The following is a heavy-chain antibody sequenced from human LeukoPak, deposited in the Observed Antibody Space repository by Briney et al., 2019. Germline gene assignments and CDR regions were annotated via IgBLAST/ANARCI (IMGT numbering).Heavy chain of an antibody. D-gene: IGHD6-19*01. Sequence: SETLSLTCTVSGGSISSGYYWGWIRQPPGKGQEWIGEINHSGSTNYNPSLKSRVTISVDTSKNQFSLKLSSVTAADTAVYYCARFSAGTYYYYYMDVWGKGTTVTISS. V-gene: IGHV4-38-2*02. CDR1: GGSISSGYY. CDR2: INHSGST. CDR3: ARFSAGTYYYYYMDV. J-gene: IGHJ6*03.